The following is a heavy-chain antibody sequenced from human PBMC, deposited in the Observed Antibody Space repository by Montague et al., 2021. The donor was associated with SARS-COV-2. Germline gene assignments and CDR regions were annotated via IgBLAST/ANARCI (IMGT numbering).Heavy chain of an antibody. CDR1: GGTMNSYY. CDR2: INYSVST. J-gene: IGHJ4*02. D-gene: IGHD6-13*01. CDR3: ARAPSYRSSWYAYFDY. V-gene: IGHV4-59*01. Sequence: SETLSLTCTVSGGTMNSYYWCWIRQPPGTGLEWIGYINYSVSTHYNPSLQSRVTLSKDTSKNQFSLRLTSVTAADTAIYFCARAPSYRSSWYAYFDYWGQGTLVTVSS.